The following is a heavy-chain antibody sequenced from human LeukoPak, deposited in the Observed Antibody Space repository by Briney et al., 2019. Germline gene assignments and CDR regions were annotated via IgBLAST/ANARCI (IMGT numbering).Heavy chain of an antibody. J-gene: IGHJ5*02. Sequence: ASVKVSCKASGYTFTSYGISWVRQAPGQGLEWMGWISAYNGNTNYAQKLQGRVTMTRNTSISTAYMELSSLRSEDTAVYYCARGSNRYYYDSSGYDYWFDPWGQGTLVTVSS. D-gene: IGHD3-22*01. V-gene: IGHV1-18*01. CDR2: ISAYNGNT. CDR3: ARGSNRYYYDSSGYDYWFDP. CDR1: GYTFTSYG.